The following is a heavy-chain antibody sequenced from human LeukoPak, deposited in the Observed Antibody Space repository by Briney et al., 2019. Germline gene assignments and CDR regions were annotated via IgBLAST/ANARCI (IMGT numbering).Heavy chain of an antibody. J-gene: IGHJ4*02. Sequence: GGSLRLSCAASGFTFSSYWMSWVRQAPGKGLEWVANIKQDGSEKYYVDSVKGRFTISRDNAKNSLYLQMNSLRAEDTAVYYWACWGDYDFWSGYSDYWGQGTLVTVSS. V-gene: IGHV3-7*01. CDR2: IKQDGSEK. CDR3: ACWGDYDFWSGYSDY. D-gene: IGHD3-3*01. CDR1: GFTFSSYW.